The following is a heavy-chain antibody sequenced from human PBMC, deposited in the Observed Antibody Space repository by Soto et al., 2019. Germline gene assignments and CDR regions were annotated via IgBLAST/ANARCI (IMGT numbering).Heavy chain of an antibody. Sequence: SVKVSCKASGGTFSSYAISWVRQAPGQGLEWMGGIIPIFGTANYAQKFQGRVTITADESTSTAYMELSSLRSEDTAVYYCARALQTHGRIGAATTGFGYWGRGTRVTVSS. CDR2: IIPIFGTA. CDR1: GGTFSSYA. D-gene: IGHD1-26*01. CDR3: ARALQTHGRIGAATTGFGY. J-gene: IGHJ4*02. V-gene: IGHV1-69*13.